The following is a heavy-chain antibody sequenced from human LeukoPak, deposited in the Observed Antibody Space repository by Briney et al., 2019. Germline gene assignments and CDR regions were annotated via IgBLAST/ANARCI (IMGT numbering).Heavy chain of an antibody. J-gene: IGHJ4*02. CDR2: IIPILGIA. V-gene: IGHV1-69*04. Sequence: GPSVKVSCKASGGTFSSYAISWVRQAPGQGLEWMGRIIPILGIANYAQKFQGRVTMTRDTSISTAYMELSRLRSDDTAVYYCASRDGYNSDYWGQGTLVTVSS. D-gene: IGHD5-12*01. CDR3: ASRDGYNSDY. CDR1: GGTFSSYA.